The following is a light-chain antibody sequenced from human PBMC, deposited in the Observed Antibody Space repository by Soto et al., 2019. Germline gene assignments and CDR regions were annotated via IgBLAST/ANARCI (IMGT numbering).Light chain of an antibody. CDR3: QSYDSSLSGSV. CDR2: GNS. Sequence: QSVLTQPPSVSGAPGPRVTISCTGSSSNIGAGYDVHWYQQLPGTAPKLLIYGNSNRPSGVPDRFSGSKSGTSASLAITGLQAEDEAEYYCQSYDSSLSGSVFGGGTQLTVL. V-gene: IGLV1-40*01. J-gene: IGLJ7*01. CDR1: SSNIGAGYD.